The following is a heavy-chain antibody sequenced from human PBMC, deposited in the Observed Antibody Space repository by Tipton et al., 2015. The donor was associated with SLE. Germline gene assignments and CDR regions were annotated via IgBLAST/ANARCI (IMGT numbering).Heavy chain of an antibody. Sequence: QVQLVQSGAEVKKPGASVKVSCKASGYTFTSYGISWGRQAPGQGLEWMGGISAYNGNTNYAQKLQGRVTMTTDTSTSTAYMELRSLRSDDTAVYYCAREREYCSSTSCLGYFQHWGQGTLVTVSS. V-gene: IGHV1-18*01. CDR3: AREREYCSSTSCLGYFQH. J-gene: IGHJ1*01. CDR2: ISAYNGNT. D-gene: IGHD2-2*01. CDR1: GYTFTSYG.